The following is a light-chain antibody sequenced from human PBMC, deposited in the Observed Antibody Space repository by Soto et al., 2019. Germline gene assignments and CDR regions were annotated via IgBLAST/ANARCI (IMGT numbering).Light chain of an antibody. J-gene: IGLJ1*01. V-gene: IGLV1-44*01. CDR3: AAWDDSLNGHV. CDR1: SSNIGAGYD. Sequence: QSALTQPPSVSGAPGQRVTISCTGSSSNIGAGYDVHWYQQLPGTAPKLLTSTTNPRPSGVPERFSGSKSGTSASLAISGLQSEDEADYYCAAWDDSLNGHVFGTGTKVTVL. CDR2: TTN.